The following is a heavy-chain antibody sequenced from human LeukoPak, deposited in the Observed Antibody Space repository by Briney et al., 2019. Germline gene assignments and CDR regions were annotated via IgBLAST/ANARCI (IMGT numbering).Heavy chain of an antibody. CDR2: LSSSSSYI. V-gene: IGHV3-21*01. J-gene: IGHJ4*02. D-gene: IGHD2-21*02. Sequence: GGSLRLSYAASGFTFSSYSMNWVRQAPGKGLEWVSSLSSSSSYIYYANSVKGRFTISRDNAKNSLYLQMNSLRAGDTAVYYCAKCGGDCSFFDYWGQGTLVTVSS. CDR1: GFTFSSYS. CDR3: AKCGGDCSFFDY.